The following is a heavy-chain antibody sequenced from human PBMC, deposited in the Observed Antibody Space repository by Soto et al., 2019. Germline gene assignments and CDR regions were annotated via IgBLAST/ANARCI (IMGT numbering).Heavy chain of an antibody. V-gene: IGHV3-21*01. CDR1: GFRFSSYS. J-gene: IGHJ6*02. CDR2: ITSSSGYI. D-gene: IGHD2-15*01. CDR3: ARETDIVVVVTTNGMDV. Sequence: EVQLVESGGGLVKPGGSLRLSCAVSGFRFSSYSMNWVRQAPGKGLEWVSLITSSSGYIYYADSVKGRFTISRDNAKNSLVLQMNSLRAEDTAVYYCARETDIVVVVTTNGMDVWGQGTTVTVSS.